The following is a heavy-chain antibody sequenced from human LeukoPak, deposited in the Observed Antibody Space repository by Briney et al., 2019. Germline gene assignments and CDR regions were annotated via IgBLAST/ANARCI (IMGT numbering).Heavy chain of an antibody. D-gene: IGHD3-3*01. J-gene: IGHJ5*02. V-gene: IGHV5-51*01. Sequence: GESLKISCKGSGYSFTSYWIGWVRQMPGKGLEWMGIMYPGDSDTRYSPSFQGQVTISADKSISTAYLQWSSLKASDTAMYYCARRITIFGVVSTQTNWFDPWGQGTLVAVSS. CDR3: ARRITIFGVVSTQTNWFDP. CDR1: GYSFTSYW. CDR2: MYPGDSDT.